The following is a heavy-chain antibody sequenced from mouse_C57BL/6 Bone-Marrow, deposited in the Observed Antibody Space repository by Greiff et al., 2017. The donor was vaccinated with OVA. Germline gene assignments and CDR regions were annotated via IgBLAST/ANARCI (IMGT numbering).Heavy chain of an antibody. V-gene: IGHV2-5*01. Sequence: VQLQQSGPGLVQPSQTLSITCTASGFSFTSYGIHWVRQSPGKGLEWLGVIWRGGSTDYNAAFMSRLSITKDNSKSQVFFKMNSLQADDTAIYYCAKYSTYDAMDYWGQGTSVTVSS. CDR2: IWRGGST. D-gene: IGHD2-5*01. CDR3: AKYSTYDAMDY. CDR1: GFSFTSYG. J-gene: IGHJ4*01.